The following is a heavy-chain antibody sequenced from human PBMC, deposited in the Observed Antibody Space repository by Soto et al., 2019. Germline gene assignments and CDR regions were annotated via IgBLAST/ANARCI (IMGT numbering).Heavy chain of an antibody. J-gene: IGHJ4*02. Sequence: QVQLVQSGAEVKKPGASVKVSCKASGYTFTSYDINWVRQATGQGLEWMGWMHPNSGNTGYAQKFQGRVTMTRNTSISTDYMEMSSLTSEDTDVYYCARGLSYRQDWGQGTLVTVSS. D-gene: IGHD1-26*01. V-gene: IGHV1-8*01. CDR2: MHPNSGNT. CDR3: ARGLSYRQD. CDR1: GYTFTSYD.